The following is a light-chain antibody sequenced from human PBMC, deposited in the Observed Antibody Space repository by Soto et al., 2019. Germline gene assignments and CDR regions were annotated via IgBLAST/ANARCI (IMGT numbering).Light chain of an antibody. Sequence: QSVLTQPASVSGSPGQSITISCTGTSSDIGYYIYVSWFQQHPGKAPKLIISEVTNRPSGVSNRFSGSKSGNTASLTISGLQAEDEAHYYCSSYTTSSTYVFGPGTKVTV. J-gene: IGLJ1*01. CDR2: EVT. CDR3: SSYTTSSTYV. CDR1: SSDIGYYIY. V-gene: IGLV2-14*01.